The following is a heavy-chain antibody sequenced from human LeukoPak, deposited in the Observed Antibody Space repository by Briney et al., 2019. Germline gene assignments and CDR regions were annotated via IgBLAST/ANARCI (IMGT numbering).Heavy chain of an antibody. D-gene: IGHD1-26*01. CDR3: AKDRSRVGATLDY. CDR1: GFTFSSYG. Sequence: GGSLRLSCAASGFTFSSYGMHWVRQAPGKGLEWVAVISYDGSNKYYADSVKGRFTISRDNSKNTLYLQMNSLRAEDTAVYYCAKDRSRVGATLDYWSQGTLVTVSS. J-gene: IGHJ4*02. V-gene: IGHV3-30*18. CDR2: ISYDGSNK.